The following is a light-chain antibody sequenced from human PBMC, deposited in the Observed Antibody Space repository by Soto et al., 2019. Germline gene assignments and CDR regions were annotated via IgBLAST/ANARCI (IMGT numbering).Light chain of an antibody. J-gene: IGKJ1*01. Sequence: EVVMTQSPATPSVSPGERATLSCRASESVGSNLAWYQQRPGQAPRLVIYGASTRATGIPARFSGGGSGTEFTLTISSLQSEDFAVYYCHQYGISPPTFGPGTKVDIK. CDR1: ESVGSN. CDR3: HQYGISPPT. CDR2: GAS. V-gene: IGKV3-15*01.